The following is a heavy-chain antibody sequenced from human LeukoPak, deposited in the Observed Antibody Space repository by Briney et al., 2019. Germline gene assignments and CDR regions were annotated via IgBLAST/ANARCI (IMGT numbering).Heavy chain of an antibody. CDR1: GFTFSSYS. CDR2: ISSGSSYI. CDR3: ARGGTGATRDDTFDI. Sequence: SGGSLRLSCADSGFTFSSYSMNWGRRAPGKGLEWVSSISSGSSYIFYADSVKGRFTISRDNAKNSLYLQMNSLRAEDTAVYYCARGGTGATRDDTFDIWGQGTMVTVSS. V-gene: IGHV3-21*01. J-gene: IGHJ3*02. D-gene: IGHD1-7*01.